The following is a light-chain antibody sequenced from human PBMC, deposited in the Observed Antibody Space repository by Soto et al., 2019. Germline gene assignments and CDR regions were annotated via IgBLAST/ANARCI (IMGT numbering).Light chain of an antibody. CDR3: QEANTFSYT. V-gene: IGKV1-12*01. CDR1: QGISSR. CDR2: AAS. Sequence: DIQMTQSPSSLSASVGDRVTITCRACQGISSRLAWYEQKPGKAPKLLIYAASSLKSGVPSRFSGSGSATDFTLTISSLHPEDFAANYYQEANTFSYTFGQGTTVEIK. J-gene: IGKJ2*01.